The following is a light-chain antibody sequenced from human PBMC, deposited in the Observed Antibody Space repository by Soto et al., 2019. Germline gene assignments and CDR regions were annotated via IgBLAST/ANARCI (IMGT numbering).Light chain of an antibody. CDR2: AAS. J-gene: IGKJ1*01. Sequence: IQLTQSPSSRCSSVGDGVTITCRASQGISSYLVWYQQKPGKAPKLLIYAASTLQSGVPSRFSGSGSGTDFTLTISSLQPEDFATYYCQQLNAYPPWTFGQGTKVDFK. V-gene: IGKV1-9*01. CDR1: QGISSY. CDR3: QQLNAYPPWT.